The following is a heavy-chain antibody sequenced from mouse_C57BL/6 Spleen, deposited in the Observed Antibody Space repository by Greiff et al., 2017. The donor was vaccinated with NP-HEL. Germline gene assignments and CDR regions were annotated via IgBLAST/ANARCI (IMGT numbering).Heavy chain of an antibody. V-gene: IGHV5-17*01. Sequence: EVHLVESGGGLVKPGGSLKLSCAASGFTFSDYGMHWVRQAPEKGLEWVAYISSGSSTIYYADTVKGRFTISRDNAKNTLFLQMTSLRSEDTAMYYCARSIWGDSNSFDYWGQGTTLTVSS. CDR2: ISSGSSTI. J-gene: IGHJ2*01. CDR1: GFTFSDYG. CDR3: ARSIWGDSNSFDY. D-gene: IGHD2-5*01.